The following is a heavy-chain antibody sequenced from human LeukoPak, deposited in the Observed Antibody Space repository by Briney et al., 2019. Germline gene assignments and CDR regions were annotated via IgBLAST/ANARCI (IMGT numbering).Heavy chain of an antibody. CDR3: ASAVAGPKDYYYYYYGMDV. Sequence: SVKVSCKASGGTFSSYAISWVRQAPGQGLEWMGRIIPILGIANYAQEFQGRVTITADKSTSTAYMELSSLRSEDTAVYYCASAVAGPKDYYYYYYGMDVWGQGTTVTVSS. CDR1: GGTFSSYA. J-gene: IGHJ6*02. D-gene: IGHD6-19*01. V-gene: IGHV1-69*04. CDR2: IIPILGIA.